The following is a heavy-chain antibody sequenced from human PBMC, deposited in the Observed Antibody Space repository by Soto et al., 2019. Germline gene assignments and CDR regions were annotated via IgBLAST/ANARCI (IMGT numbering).Heavy chain of an antibody. D-gene: IGHD6-13*01. V-gene: IGHV3-66*01. CDR3: ARGRYRSTWFDY. J-gene: IGHJ4*02. Sequence: GGSLRLSCAASGFTVSNNYITWVRQAPGKGLEWVSVIYSGGSIYYADSVKGRFTISRDNSQNTVYLQMNSLRAEDTAAYYCARGRYRSTWFDYWGQGILVTVSS. CDR1: GFTVSNNY. CDR2: IYSGGSI.